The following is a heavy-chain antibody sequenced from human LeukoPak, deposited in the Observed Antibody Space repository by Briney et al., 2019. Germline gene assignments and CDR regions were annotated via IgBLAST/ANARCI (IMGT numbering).Heavy chain of an antibody. V-gene: IGHV1-2*06. CDR2: INPNSGGT. CDR3: ARGYPEVAAAGTPLDDY. CDR1: GYTFTGYY. D-gene: IGHD6-13*01. J-gene: IGHJ4*02. Sequence: ASVKVSCKASGYTFTGYYMHWVRQAPGQGLEWMGRINPNSGGTNYAQKFQGRVTMTRDTSISTAYMELSRLRSDDTAVYYCARGYPEVAAAGTPLDDYWGQGTLVTVSS.